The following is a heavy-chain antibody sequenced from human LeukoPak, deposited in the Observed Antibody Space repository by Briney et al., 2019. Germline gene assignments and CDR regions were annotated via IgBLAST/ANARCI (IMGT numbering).Heavy chain of an antibody. V-gene: IGHV3-30*04. J-gene: IGHJ5*02. Sequence: GGSLRLSCAGSGFTFSGFAMHWVRQAPGKRLEWVAAISYHGRDKYYADAVSGRFTISRDNSKNTLHLEMNSLRTDDTAVYYCTKERGGGGRRINLMVGGYGPWGQGTQVTVSS. D-gene: IGHD3-22*01. CDR3: TKERGGGGRRINLMVGGYGP. CDR2: ISYHGRDK. CDR1: GFTFSGFA.